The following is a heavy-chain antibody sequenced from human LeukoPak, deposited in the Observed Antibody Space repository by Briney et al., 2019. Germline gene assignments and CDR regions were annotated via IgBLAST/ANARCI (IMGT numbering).Heavy chain of an antibody. Sequence: PGGSLRLSCAASGFTFRNYWMHWVRQAPGKGLVWVSAISGSGGSTYYADSVKGRFTISRDNSKNTLYLQMNSLRAEDTAVYYCAKHFREWELPDAFDIWGQGTMVTVSS. V-gene: IGHV3-23*01. D-gene: IGHD1-26*01. CDR1: GFTFRNYW. CDR2: ISGSGGST. CDR3: AKHFREWELPDAFDI. J-gene: IGHJ3*02.